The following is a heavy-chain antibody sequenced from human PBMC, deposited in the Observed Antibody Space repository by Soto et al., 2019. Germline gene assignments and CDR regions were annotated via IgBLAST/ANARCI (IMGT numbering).Heavy chain of an antibody. CDR3: ARGRVVVAAVTDNHWFDP. J-gene: IGHJ5*02. CDR2: ISAYNGNT. CDR1: GYTFTSYG. D-gene: IGHD2-15*01. V-gene: IGHV1-18*01. Sequence: ASVKVSCKASGYTFTSYGISWVRRAPGQGLEWMGWISAYNGNTNYAQKLQGRVTMTTDTSTSTAYMELRSLRSDDTAVYYCARGRVVVAAVTDNHWFDPWGQGTLVTVSS.